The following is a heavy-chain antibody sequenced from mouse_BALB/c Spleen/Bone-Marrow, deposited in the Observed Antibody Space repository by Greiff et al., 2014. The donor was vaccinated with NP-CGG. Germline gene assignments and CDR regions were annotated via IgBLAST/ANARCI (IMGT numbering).Heavy chain of an antibody. D-gene: IGHD2-10*02. V-gene: IGHV5-4*02. Sequence: EVKLMESGGGLVKPGGSLKLSCAASGFTFSDYYMHWVRQTPEKRLEWVATISDGGTYTFYPDSVKGRFTISRDNAKNNLYLQMSSLQSEDTAMYYCTRSGKRYGAMDYWGQGTSVTVSS. J-gene: IGHJ4*01. CDR1: GFTFSDYY. CDR2: ISDGGTYT. CDR3: TRSGKRYGAMDY.